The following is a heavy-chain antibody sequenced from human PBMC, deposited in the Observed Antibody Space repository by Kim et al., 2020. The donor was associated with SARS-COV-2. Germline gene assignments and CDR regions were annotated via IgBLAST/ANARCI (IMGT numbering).Heavy chain of an antibody. CDR2: ISWNSGSI. Sequence: GGSLRLSCAASGFTFDDYAMHWVRQAPGKGLEWVSGISWNSGSIGYADSVKGRFTISRDNAKNSLYLQMNSLRAEDTALYYCAKDTGYSSSWYAFDIWGQGTMVTVSS. CDR1: GFTFDDYA. D-gene: IGHD6-13*01. CDR3: AKDTGYSSSWYAFDI. V-gene: IGHV3-9*01. J-gene: IGHJ3*02.